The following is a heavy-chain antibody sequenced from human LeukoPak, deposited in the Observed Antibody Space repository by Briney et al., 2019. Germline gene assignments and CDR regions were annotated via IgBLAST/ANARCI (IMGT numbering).Heavy chain of an antibody. Sequence: GGSLRLSCAASGFTVSSNYMSWVRQAPGKGLEWVSIIYSGGTTYYVDSVKGRFTISRDNSKNTLYLQMNSLRAEDTAVYYCAREVLDTAMALGYWGQGTLVTVSS. CDR2: IYSGGTT. CDR3: AREVLDTAMALGY. J-gene: IGHJ4*02. CDR1: GFTVSSNY. D-gene: IGHD5-18*01. V-gene: IGHV3-66*01.